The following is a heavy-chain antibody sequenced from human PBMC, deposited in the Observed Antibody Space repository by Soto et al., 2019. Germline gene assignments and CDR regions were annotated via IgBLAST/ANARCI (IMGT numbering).Heavy chain of an antibody. Sequence: SLRLSCASSGFPFSASYMAWIRQAPGKGLEEIATISSTGSTPYYADSVKGRFTISRDNAQNSLYLEMNNLRAEDTAVYYCARGQQNVANRLEPWGKGILVIVSA. CDR3: ARGQQNVANRLEP. CDR1: GFPFSASY. CDR2: ISSTGSTP. J-gene: IGHJ5*02. D-gene: IGHD6-13*01. V-gene: IGHV3-11*01.